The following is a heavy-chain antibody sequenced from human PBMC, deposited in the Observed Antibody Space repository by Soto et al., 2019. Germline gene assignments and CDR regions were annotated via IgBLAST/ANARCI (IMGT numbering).Heavy chain of an antibody. V-gene: IGHV1-69*02. Sequence: SVKVSCKASGGTFSSYTISWVRQAPGQGLEWMGRIIPILGIANYAQKFQGRVTITADKSTSTAYMELSSLRSEDTAVYYCARAYYYDSSGYIGMDVWGQGTTVTVSS. CDR3: ARAYYYDSSGYIGMDV. J-gene: IGHJ6*02. CDR2: IIPILGIA. CDR1: GGTFSSYT. D-gene: IGHD3-22*01.